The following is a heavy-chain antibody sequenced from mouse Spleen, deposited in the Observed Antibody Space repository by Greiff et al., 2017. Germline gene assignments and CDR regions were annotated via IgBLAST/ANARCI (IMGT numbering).Heavy chain of an antibody. D-gene: IGHD2-10*02. CDR3: ARRGYGNYDAMDY. V-gene: IGHV8-12*01. CDR2: IYWDDDK. J-gene: IGHJ4*01. CDR1: GFSLSTSGMG. Sequence: QVTLKESGPGILQSSQTLSLTCSFSGFSLSTSGMGVSWIRQPSGKGLEWLAHIYWDDDKRYNPSLKSRLTISKDTSRNQVFLKITSVDTADTATYYCARRGYGNYDAMDYWGQGTSVTVSS.